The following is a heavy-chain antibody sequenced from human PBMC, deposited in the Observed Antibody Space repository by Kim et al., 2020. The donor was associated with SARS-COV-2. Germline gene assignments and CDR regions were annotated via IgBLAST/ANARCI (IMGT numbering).Heavy chain of an antibody. Sequence: ASVKVSCKASGYTFNNYGINWVRQAPGQGLEWMGWISGYNDNINYAQKFQGRVTMTADTSTTTAYMELRSLRSDDTAVYYCAREGSCNGGRCYRPTDDSYCGMDVWGQGTTVTVSS. D-gene: IGHD2-15*01. CDR1: GYTFNNYG. V-gene: IGHV1-18*04. CDR3: AREGSCNGGRCYRPTDDSYCGMDV. J-gene: IGHJ6*02. CDR2: ISGYNDNI.